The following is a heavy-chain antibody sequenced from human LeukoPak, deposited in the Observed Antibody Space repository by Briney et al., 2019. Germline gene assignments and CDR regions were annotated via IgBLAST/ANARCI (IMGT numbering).Heavy chain of an antibody. Sequence: SVKVSCKASGGTFSSYAISWVRQAPGQGLEWMGGIIPIFGTANYAQKFQGRVTITTDGSTSTAYMELSSLRSEDTAVYYCARGPPLGYCSSTSCRKEAAEYFQHWGQGTLVTVSS. J-gene: IGHJ1*01. D-gene: IGHD2-2*01. V-gene: IGHV1-69*05. CDR2: IIPIFGTA. CDR3: ARGPPLGYCSSTSCRKEAAEYFQH. CDR1: GGTFSSYA.